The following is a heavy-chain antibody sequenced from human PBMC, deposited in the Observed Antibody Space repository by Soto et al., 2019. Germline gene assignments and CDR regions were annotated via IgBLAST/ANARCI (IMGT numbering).Heavy chain of an antibody. CDR1: GGTFSSYA. CDR2: IIPIFGTA. J-gene: IGHJ1*01. Sequence: QVQLVQSGAEVKKPGSSVKVSCKASGGTFSSYAISWVRQAPGQGLEWMGGIIPIFGTANYAQKFQGRVTITADESTSTAYMELSSLRSEDTAVYYCARDRAYYDSSGYTAEYFQHCGQGTLVTVSS. CDR3: ARDRAYYDSSGYTAEYFQH. V-gene: IGHV1-69*01. D-gene: IGHD3-22*01.